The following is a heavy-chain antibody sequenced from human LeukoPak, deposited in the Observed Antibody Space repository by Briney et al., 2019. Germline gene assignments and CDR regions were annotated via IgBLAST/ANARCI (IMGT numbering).Heavy chain of an antibody. V-gene: IGHV1-18*01. CDR3: ARGPYGSGSYYKFDY. Sequence: GASVKVSCKAFGYTFTSYGISWVRQAPGQGLGWMGWISAYNGNTNYAQKLQGRVTMTTDTSTSTAYMELRSLRSDDTAVYYCARGPYGSGSYYKFDYWGQGTLVTVSS. D-gene: IGHD3-10*01. J-gene: IGHJ4*02. CDR2: ISAYNGNT. CDR1: GYTFTSYG.